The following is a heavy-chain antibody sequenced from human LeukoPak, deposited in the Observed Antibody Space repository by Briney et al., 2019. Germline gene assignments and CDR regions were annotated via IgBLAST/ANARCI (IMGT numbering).Heavy chain of an antibody. CDR1: GFDVSRNY. CDR2: IYSGGNT. V-gene: IGHV3-53*01. D-gene: IGHD4-17*01. J-gene: IGHJ3*02. Sequence: GGSLRLSCAASGFDVSRNYMNWVRQAPGKGLEWVSAIYSGGNTYYADSVKGRFTISRDNSKNTLYLQMSSLRAEDTAVYFCAKDPNGDYIGTFDIWGQGTMVTVSS. CDR3: AKDPNGDYIGTFDI.